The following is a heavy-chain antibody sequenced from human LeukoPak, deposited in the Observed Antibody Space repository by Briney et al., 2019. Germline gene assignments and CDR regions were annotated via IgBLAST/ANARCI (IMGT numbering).Heavy chain of an antibody. CDR1: GGSISSYY. CDR2: IYYSGST. CDR3: ARDVATIFGVVIIKRAYYFDY. D-gene: IGHD3-3*01. V-gene: IGHV4-39*07. J-gene: IGHJ4*02. Sequence: PSETLSLTCTVSGGSISSYYWGWIRQPPGKGLEWIGSIYYSGSTYYNPSLKSRVTISVDTSKNQFSLKLSSVTAADTAVYYCARDVATIFGVVIIKRAYYFDYWGQGTLVTVSS.